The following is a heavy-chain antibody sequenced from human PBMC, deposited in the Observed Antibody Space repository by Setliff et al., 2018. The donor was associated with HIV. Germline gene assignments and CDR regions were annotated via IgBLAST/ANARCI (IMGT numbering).Heavy chain of an antibody. Sequence: PSETLSLTCTVSHDSISSGYFWGWIRQPPGKGLEWIGTIYHSGRTDYNPSLETRATISVDTSKNQFSLRLTSVTAADTAVYYCARRTYPGSYTPYSDYWGQGTLVTVSS. CDR2: IYHSGRT. CDR1: HDSISSGYF. CDR3: ARRTYPGSYTPYSDY. V-gene: IGHV4-38-2*02. J-gene: IGHJ4*02. D-gene: IGHD1-1*01.